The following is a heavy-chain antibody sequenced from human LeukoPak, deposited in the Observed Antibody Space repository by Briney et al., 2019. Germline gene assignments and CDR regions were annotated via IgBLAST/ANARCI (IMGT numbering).Heavy chain of an antibody. Sequence: GGSLRLSCAASRFTFSYYSMNWVRQAPGRGLEWVPAIISSSNFMSYADSVKGRFTISRDNAKNSLYLQMNSLRAEDTAVYFCATRYYSTSTFDPWDQGTLVTVSS. CDR1: RFTFSYYS. D-gene: IGHD3-10*01. CDR2: IISSSNFM. J-gene: IGHJ5*02. CDR3: ATRYYSTSTFDP. V-gene: IGHV3-21*01.